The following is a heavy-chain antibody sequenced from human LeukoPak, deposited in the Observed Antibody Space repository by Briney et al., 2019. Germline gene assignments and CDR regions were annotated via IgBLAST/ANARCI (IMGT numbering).Heavy chain of an antibody. CDR1: GFTFDDYT. J-gene: IGHJ6*03. Sequence: GGSLRLSCAASGFTFDDYTMHWVRQAPGKGLEWVSLISWDGGSTYYADSVKGRFTISRDNAKNSLYLQMNSLRAEDTALYYCARDRDCSSTSCFRYYMDVWGKGTTVTVSS. D-gene: IGHD2-2*01. CDR3: ARDRDCSSTSCFRYYMDV. V-gene: IGHV3-43*01. CDR2: ISWDGGST.